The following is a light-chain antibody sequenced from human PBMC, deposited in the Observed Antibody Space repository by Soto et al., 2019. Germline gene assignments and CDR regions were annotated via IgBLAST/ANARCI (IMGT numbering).Light chain of an antibody. J-gene: IGKJ1*01. CDR3: PQYENWPKT. CDR2: GAS. CDR1: QTISRN. V-gene: IGKV3-15*01. Sequence: EIVMTQSPPTLSVSPGERATHSCRASQTISRNLAWYQQRPGQAPRLLMFGASTRAPGIPVRFSGSGSGTEFTLTISILQSEDFAVYFCPQYENWPKTFGQGTKVES.